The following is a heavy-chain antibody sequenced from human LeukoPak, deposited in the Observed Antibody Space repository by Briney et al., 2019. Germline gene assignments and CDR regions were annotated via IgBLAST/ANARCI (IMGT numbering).Heavy chain of an antibody. J-gene: IGHJ3*02. CDR2: IYYSGST. CDR3: AREDGTVVDAFDI. V-gene: IGHV4-31*03. D-gene: IGHD4/OR15-4a*01. CDR1: GGSISSGGYY. Sequence: SQTLSLTCTVSGGSISSGGYYWTWIRQHPGKGLEWTGYIYYSGSTYYNPSLKSRVTISLDTSKRQFSLKLTSVTAADTAVYYCAREDGTVVDAFDIWGQGTMVTVSS.